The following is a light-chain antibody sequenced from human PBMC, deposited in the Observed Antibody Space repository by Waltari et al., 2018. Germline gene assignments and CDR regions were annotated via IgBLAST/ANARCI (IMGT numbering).Light chain of an antibody. Sequence: DIVMTQSPDSLAVSLGERATINCKSSQSLLYRSNNKNYLAWYQQKPGQPPKLLISWASTRDSGVPARFSGSGSATDFTLTISTLQAEDVAVYYCQQFFAKPLTFGGGTKVEIK. CDR1: QSLLYRSNNKNY. CDR2: WAS. V-gene: IGKV4-1*01. J-gene: IGKJ4*01. CDR3: QQFFAKPLT.